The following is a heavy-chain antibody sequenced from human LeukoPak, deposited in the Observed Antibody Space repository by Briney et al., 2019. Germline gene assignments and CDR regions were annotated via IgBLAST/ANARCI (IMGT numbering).Heavy chain of an antibody. CDR2: ISSNGGST. CDR1: GFTFSNYA. Sequence: PGGSLRLSCAASGFTFSNYAMNWVRQAPGKGLEYVSGISSNGGSTNYANSVKGRFTISRDNSKNTLYLQMGSLRAEDMAVYYCARDGRTYCGGDCYGDWGQGTLVTVSS. J-gene: IGHJ4*02. D-gene: IGHD2-21*02. V-gene: IGHV3-64*01. CDR3: ARDGRTYCGGDCYGD.